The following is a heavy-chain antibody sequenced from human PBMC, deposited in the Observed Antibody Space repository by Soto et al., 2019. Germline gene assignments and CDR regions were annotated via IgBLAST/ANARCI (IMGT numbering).Heavy chain of an antibody. CDR1: GGSISSSSYY. Sequence: SEILSLTCTVSGGSISSSSYYWGWIRQPPGKGLEWIGSIYYSGSTYYNPSLKGRFTISRDNAKNILYLQMNSLRTEDTAVYYCARDPLHWLADYWGQGTLVPVSS. D-gene: IGHD1-1*01. V-gene: IGHV4-39*02. J-gene: IGHJ4*02. CDR2: IYYSGST. CDR3: ARDPLHWLADY.